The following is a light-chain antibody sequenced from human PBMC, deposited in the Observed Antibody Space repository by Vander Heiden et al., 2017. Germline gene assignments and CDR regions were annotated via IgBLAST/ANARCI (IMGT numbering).Light chain of an antibody. CDR1: QSVDTF. V-gene: IGKV3-11*01. CDR2: DAT. Sequence: EVFLPQSPATLSLSPADTATLSCKASQSVDTFLAWYQQKPGQAPRLLIYDATNRASGIPARFSGGGSATDFTLTISSLQPEDFAVYYCQQRAAWPLSFGGGTKVEIQ. CDR3: QQRAAWPLS. J-gene: IGKJ4*01.